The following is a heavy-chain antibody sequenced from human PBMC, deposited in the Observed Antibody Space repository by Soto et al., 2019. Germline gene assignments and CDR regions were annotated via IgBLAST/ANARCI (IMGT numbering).Heavy chain of an antibody. V-gene: IGHV1-46*01. J-gene: IGHJ4*02. CDR3: ARADYYDSSGFYYDC. Sequence: QVQLVQYGAEVKKPGASVKVSCKASGYIFTNHYIHWVRQAPGQGLEWMEIINPSGGSTNYLQKFQGRITMTRDTSTSTVYMELSSLRSEDTAVYFCARADYYDSSGFYYDCWGQGTLVTVSS. D-gene: IGHD3-22*01. CDR2: INPSGGST. CDR1: GYIFTNHY.